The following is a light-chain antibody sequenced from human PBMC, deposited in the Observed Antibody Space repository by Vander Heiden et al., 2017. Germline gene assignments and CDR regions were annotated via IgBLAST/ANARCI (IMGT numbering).Light chain of an antibody. J-gene: IGLJ2*01. Sequence: QSVLTQPPSVSGAPGQSVTITCTGSTANIGAGYDGPWYHQRPGTAPKLLIYGSSNRPAGDPDRFSGSKSGTSASLAITGLQAEDEADYYCQSYDSSLSGHVVFGGGTKLTVL. CDR1: TANIGAGYD. CDR2: GSS. V-gene: IGLV1-40*01. CDR3: QSYDSSLSGHVV.